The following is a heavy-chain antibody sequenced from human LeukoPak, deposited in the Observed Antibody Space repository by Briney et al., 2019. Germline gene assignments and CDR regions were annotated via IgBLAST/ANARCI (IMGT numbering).Heavy chain of an antibody. J-gene: IGHJ3*02. CDR3: AREDGDAFDI. CDR2: IGSSGGSR. CDR1: GFTFSSYE. Sequence: GGTLRLSCAASGFTFSSYEMDWVRRAPGKGLEWVSYIGSSGGSRYYADSVKGRFTSSRDNAKNSLYLQMNSLRVEDTAVYYCAREDGDAFDIWGQGTMVSVSS. D-gene: IGHD5-24*01. V-gene: IGHV3-48*03.